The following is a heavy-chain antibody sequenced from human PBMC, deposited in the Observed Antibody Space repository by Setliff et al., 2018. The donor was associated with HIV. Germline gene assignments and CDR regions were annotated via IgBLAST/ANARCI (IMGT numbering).Heavy chain of an antibody. CDR3: AKHRSGGDYTSGVFDI. D-gene: IGHD4-17*01. V-gene: IGHV3-23*01. J-gene: IGHJ3*02. CDR2: FSGSGGRT. CDR1: GFTFTNYG. Sequence: TGGSLRLSCAASGFTFTNYGMSWVRQAPGKGLEWVSLFSGSGGRTFYAGSVRGRFIISRDSSKNTLYLQMNSLRAEDTAIYYCAKHRSGGDYTSGVFDIWGQGTMVTVSS.